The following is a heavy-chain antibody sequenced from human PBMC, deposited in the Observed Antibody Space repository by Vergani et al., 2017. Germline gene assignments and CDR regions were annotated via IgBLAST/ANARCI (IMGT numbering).Heavy chain of an antibody. V-gene: IGHV5-51*01. D-gene: IGHD2-15*01. CDR3: AVLLGYCRXGSCYSGGHDAFDI. J-gene: IGHJ3*02. CDR1: GYSFTSYW. CDR2: IYPGDSDT. Sequence: EVQLVQSGAEVKKPGESLKISCKGSGYSFTSYWIGWVRQMPGKGLEWMVIIYPGDSDTRYSPSFQGQVTISADKSISTAYLQWSSRKPSDTAMYYCAVLLGYCRXGSCYSGGHDAFDIWGQGTMVTVSS.